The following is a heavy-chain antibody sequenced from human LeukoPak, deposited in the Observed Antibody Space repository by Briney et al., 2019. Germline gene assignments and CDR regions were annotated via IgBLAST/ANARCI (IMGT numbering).Heavy chain of an antibody. CDR2: IYYSGST. J-gene: IGHJ4*02. CDR1: GGSISSYF. D-gene: IGHD2-2*01. Sequence: PSETLSLTCTVSGGSISSYFWSWIRQPPGKGLEWIGYIYYSGSTYYNPSLKSRVTISVDTSKNQFSLKLSSVTAADTAVYYCARPGGYCSSTSCYEVWGQGTLVTVSS. CDR3: ARPGGYCSSTSCYEV. V-gene: IGHV4-59*12.